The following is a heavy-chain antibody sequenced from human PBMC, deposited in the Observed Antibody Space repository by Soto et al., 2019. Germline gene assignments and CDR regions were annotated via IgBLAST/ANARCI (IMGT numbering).Heavy chain of an antibody. D-gene: IGHD3-16*01. CDR1: GFTFSSYA. CDR3: AKGGGNPSYYYGMDV. V-gene: IGHV3-23*01. Sequence: EVQLLESGGGLVQPGASLRLSCAASGFTFSSYAMSWVRQAPGKGLEWVSAISGSGGSTYYADSVKGRFNISRDNSKNTLYRQMNSRRAEDTAVYYCAKGGGNPSYYYGMDVWGQGTTVTFSS. J-gene: IGHJ6*02. CDR2: ISGSGGST.